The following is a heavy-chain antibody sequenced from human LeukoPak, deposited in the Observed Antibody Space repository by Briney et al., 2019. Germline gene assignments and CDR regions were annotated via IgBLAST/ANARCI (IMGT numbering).Heavy chain of an antibody. J-gene: IGHJ4*02. D-gene: IGHD3-10*01. CDR1: GFTFGHYA. CDR2: IKSKPYGGAT. Sequence: PGGSLRLSCTASGFTFGHYAMSWFRQAPGKGLDGVGFIKSKPYGGATEFAASVKGRFTISRDDSESIAYLQMNSLKAEDTAVYYCARDSYGSKGRGYFDYWGQGTLVTVSS. CDR3: ARDSYGSKGRGYFDY. V-gene: IGHV3-49*03.